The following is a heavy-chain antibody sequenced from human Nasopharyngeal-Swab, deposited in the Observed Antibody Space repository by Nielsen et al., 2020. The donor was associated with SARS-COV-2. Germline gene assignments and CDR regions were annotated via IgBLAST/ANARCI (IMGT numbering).Heavy chain of an antibody. J-gene: IGHJ4*02. Sequence: SGPTLVKPTQTLTLTCTFSGFSLSTSGVGVGWIRQPPGKALEWLALIYWDDDKRYSPSLKSRLTITKDTSNNQVVLTMTNMDPVDTATYYCAHIVSRGWYGEDFNYWGQGTLVTVSS. D-gene: IGHD6-19*01. V-gene: IGHV2-5*02. CDR3: AHIVSRGWYGEDFNY. CDR1: GFSLSTSGVG. CDR2: IYWDDDK.